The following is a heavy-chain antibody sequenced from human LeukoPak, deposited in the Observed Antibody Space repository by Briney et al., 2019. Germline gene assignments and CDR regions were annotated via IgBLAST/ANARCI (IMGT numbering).Heavy chain of an antibody. CDR1: GFTFSTYW. Sequence: GGSLRLSCAASGFTFSTYWMGWVRQAPGKGLEWVAKIKPDGSEKDHVDSVKGRFTISRDNAKNSLYLQLNSLRAEDTAVYYCARSGYGDFDYWGQGARVTVSS. V-gene: IGHV3-7*01. D-gene: IGHD5-12*01. J-gene: IGHJ4*02. CDR2: IKPDGSEK. CDR3: ARSGYGDFDY.